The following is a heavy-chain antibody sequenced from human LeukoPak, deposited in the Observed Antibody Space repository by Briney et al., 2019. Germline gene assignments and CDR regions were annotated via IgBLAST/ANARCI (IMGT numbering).Heavy chain of an antibody. CDR2: ISSSSSYI. J-gene: IGHJ5*02. Sequence: GGSLRLSCAAPGFTFSSYSMNWVRQAPGKGLEWVSSISSSSSYIYYADSVKGRFTISRDNAKNSLYLQMNSLRAEDTAVYYCARAAISSGLTPGWFDPWGQGTLVTVSS. D-gene: IGHD6-19*01. CDR1: GFTFSSYS. V-gene: IGHV3-21*01. CDR3: ARAAISSGLTPGWFDP.